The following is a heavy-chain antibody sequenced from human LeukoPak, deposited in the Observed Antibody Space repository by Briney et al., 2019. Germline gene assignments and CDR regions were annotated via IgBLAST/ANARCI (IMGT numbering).Heavy chain of an antibody. D-gene: IGHD3-3*01. CDR2: ISGYNGNT. CDR1: GFTFTYHG. J-gene: IGHJ3*01. CDR3: ARGVRFLAHAFDF. V-gene: IGHV1-18*01. Sequence: ASVKVSGKTSGFTFTYHGFSWVRQAPGHGLEWLGYISGYNGNTLYTQKLQGRVTMTTDTSTSTVYMELRSLRSDDTAVYYCARGVRFLAHAFDFWGQGTVVTVSS.